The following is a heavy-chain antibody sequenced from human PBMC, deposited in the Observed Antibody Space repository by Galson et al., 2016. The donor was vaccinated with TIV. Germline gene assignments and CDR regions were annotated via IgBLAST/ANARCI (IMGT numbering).Heavy chain of an antibody. CDR3: ARSPHYLDSGTCYTAGYFDY. D-gene: IGHD3-10*01. Sequence: QSGAEVKKPGESLKISCKASGYSFSIYWIGWVRQMPGKGLEWMGIIYPSDSDTRYSPSFQGQVTISADKSINTVYLQWSSLKASDTAMYYCARSPHYLDSGTCYTAGYFDYWGQGTLVTVSS. J-gene: IGHJ4*02. CDR1: GYSFSIYW. V-gene: IGHV5-51*01. CDR2: IYPSDSDT.